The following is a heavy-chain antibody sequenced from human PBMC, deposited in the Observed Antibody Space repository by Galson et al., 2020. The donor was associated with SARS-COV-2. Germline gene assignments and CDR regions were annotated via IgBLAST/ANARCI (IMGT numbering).Heavy chain of an antibody. CDR2: IYYSGST. D-gene: IGHD6-19*01. Sequence: SETLSLTCTVSGGSISSYYWSWIRQPPGKGLEWIGYIYYSGSTNYNPSLKSRVTISVDTSKNQFSLKLSSVTAADTAVYYCARLVPSGWYWFDPWGQGTLVTVSS. J-gene: IGHJ5*02. CDR1: GGSISSYY. CDR3: ARLVPSGWYWFDP. V-gene: IGHV4-59*13.